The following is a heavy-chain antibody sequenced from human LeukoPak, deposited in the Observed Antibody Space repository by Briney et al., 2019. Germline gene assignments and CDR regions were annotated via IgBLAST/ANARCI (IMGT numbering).Heavy chain of an antibody. Sequence: GASVKVSCKVSGYTLTEISMHWVRQAPGKGLERMGGFDPEDGETIYAQKFQGRDTMTEDTSTDTAYMELSSLRSEDTAVYYCARWGPMTTELTHWGQGTLVTVSS. V-gene: IGHV1-24*01. D-gene: IGHD4-11*01. CDR3: ARWGPMTTELTH. J-gene: IGHJ4*02. CDR1: GYTLTEIS. CDR2: FDPEDGET.